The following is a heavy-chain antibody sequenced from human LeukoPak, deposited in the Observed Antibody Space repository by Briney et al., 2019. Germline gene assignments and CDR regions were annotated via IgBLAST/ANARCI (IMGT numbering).Heavy chain of an antibody. J-gene: IGHJ6*03. D-gene: IGHD4-11*01. Sequence: GGSLRLSCAASGFTFTNNFMSWVRQVPGKVLEWVANIKQDGSETTYADSVRGRFTIFRDNAKDSVYLQMNSLRAEDTAVYYCARGVPKTSYYYYYMDVWGKGTTVTVSS. CDR1: GFTFTNNF. CDR3: ARGVPKTSYYYYYMDV. CDR2: IKQDGSET. V-gene: IGHV3-7*01.